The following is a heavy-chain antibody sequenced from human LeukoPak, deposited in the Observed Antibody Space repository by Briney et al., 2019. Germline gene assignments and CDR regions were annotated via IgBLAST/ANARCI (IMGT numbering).Heavy chain of an antibody. CDR1: GCTFSNAW. J-gene: IGHJ4*02. D-gene: IGHD6-13*01. Sequence: GGSLRLSCAASGCTFSNAWMSWVRQAPGKGLEWVGRIKSKTDGGTTDYAAPVKGRFTISRDDSKNTLYLQMNSLKTEDTAVYYCTTEWGIAAAGSDYWGQGTLVTVSS. CDR3: TTEWGIAAAGSDY. V-gene: IGHV3-15*01. CDR2: IKSKTDGGTT.